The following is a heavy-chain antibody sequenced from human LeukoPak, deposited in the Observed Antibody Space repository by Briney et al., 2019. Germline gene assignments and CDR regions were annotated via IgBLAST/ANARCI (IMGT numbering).Heavy chain of an antibody. Sequence: SEILSLTCTVSGASIRSYYWSWIRQAPGKGLEWIGYRDKSGWSKFNPSLESRVSISVDMSENQFSLKVTSVSAADTAVYYCAGGVAVVGAADYWGQGTLVTVSS. D-gene: IGHD6-13*01. CDR1: GASIRSYY. V-gene: IGHV4-59*01. CDR3: AGGVAVVGAADY. CDR2: RDKSGWS. J-gene: IGHJ4*02.